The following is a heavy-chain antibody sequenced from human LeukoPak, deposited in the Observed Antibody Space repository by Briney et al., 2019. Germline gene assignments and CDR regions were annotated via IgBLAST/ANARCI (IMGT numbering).Heavy chain of an antibody. J-gene: IGHJ3*02. D-gene: IGHD5-24*01. CDR2: ISATGGTT. CDR1: GFTFSSYG. V-gene: IGHV3-23*01. CDR3: AKAVDLATISVDI. Sequence: GGSLRLSCAASGFTFSSYGMSWVRQAPGKGLEWVSAISATGGTTYYADSVKGRFTISRDNSKNTLYLLMNSLRVDDTAVYYCAKAVDLATISVDIWGQGTMVTVSS.